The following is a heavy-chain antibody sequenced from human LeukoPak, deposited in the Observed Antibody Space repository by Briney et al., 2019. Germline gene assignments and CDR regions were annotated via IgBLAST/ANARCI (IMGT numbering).Heavy chain of an antibody. J-gene: IGHJ4*02. D-gene: IGHD5-18*01. Sequence: SETLSLTCTVSGGSISSYNWSWIRQPPGKGLEWIGYIYYSGSTNYNPSLKSRVTISVDTSKNQFSLKLSSVTAADTAVYYCARGVVDTAMVFDYWGQGTLVTVSS. CDR2: IYYSGST. CDR3: ARGVVDTAMVFDY. V-gene: IGHV4-59*01. CDR1: GGSISSYN.